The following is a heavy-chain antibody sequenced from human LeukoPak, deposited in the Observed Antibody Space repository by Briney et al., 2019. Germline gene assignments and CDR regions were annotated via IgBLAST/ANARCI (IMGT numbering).Heavy chain of an antibody. CDR3: ARDVDYRNNAVDSDY. V-gene: IGHV1-18*01. J-gene: IGHJ4*02. Sequence: ASGKVSCKASGSSFTSYGITWVRQAPGQGLEWMGWISGYNGNTGYAQNLQGRVTMTTDTSTSTAYMELRSLSSDDTAVYYCARDVDYRNNAVDSDYWGQGTLVTVSS. D-gene: IGHD4-11*01. CDR1: GSSFTSYG. CDR2: ISGYNGNT.